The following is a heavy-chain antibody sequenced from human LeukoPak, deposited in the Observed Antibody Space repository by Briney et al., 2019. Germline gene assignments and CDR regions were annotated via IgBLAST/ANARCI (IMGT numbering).Heavy chain of an antibody. CDR1: GFTFSSYE. Sequence: PGGSLRLSCAASGFTFSSYEMNWVRQAPGKGLEWVSYISSSGSTIYYADSVKGRFTISRDNAKNSLYLQMNSLRAEDTAVYYCAKVANHYYGSGSSPYYFDYWGQGTLVTVSS. CDR3: AKVANHYYGSGSSPYYFDY. CDR2: ISSSGSTI. V-gene: IGHV3-48*03. J-gene: IGHJ4*02. D-gene: IGHD3-10*01.